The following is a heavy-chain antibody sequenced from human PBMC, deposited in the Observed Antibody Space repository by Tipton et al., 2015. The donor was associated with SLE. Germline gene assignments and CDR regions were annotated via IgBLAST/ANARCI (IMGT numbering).Heavy chain of an antibody. CDR1: GYSFTNYW. Sequence: QSGAEVKKPGESLKISCKGSGYSFTNYWIGWVRQMPGKGLEWMGIIYPGDSDTRYSPSFQGQVTISADKSISTAYLQWSSLKASDTAMYYCARFSTYYYDSSGYHFDYWGQGTPVTVSS. J-gene: IGHJ4*02. D-gene: IGHD3-22*01. CDR3: ARFSTYYYDSSGYHFDY. V-gene: IGHV5-51*01. CDR2: IYPGDSDT.